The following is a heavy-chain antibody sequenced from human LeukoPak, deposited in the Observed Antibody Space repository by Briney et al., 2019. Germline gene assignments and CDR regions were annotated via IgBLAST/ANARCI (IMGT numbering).Heavy chain of an antibody. CDR3: AKVTAAGFVDY. D-gene: IGHD6-13*01. J-gene: IGHJ4*02. V-gene: IGHV3-9*01. CDR1: GFTFDDYA. Sequence: PGGSLRLSCAASGFTFDDYAMRWVRQAPGKGLEWVSGIGWNSGGIVYADSVKGRFTISRDNAKNSLYLQMNSLGAEDTALYYCAKVTAAGFVDYWGQGTLVTVSS. CDR2: IGWNSGGI.